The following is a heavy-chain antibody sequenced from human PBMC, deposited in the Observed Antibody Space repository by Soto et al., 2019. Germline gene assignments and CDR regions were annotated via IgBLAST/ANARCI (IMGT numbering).Heavy chain of an antibody. J-gene: IGHJ4*02. CDR1: GGSIRSNIYY. CDR2: VHYSGST. V-gene: IGHV4-39*01. D-gene: IGHD3-22*01. Sequence: QLQLQESGPGLVKPSETLSLTCSVSGGSIRSNIYYWGWFRQPPGKGLEWIATVHYSGSTYYTPSLKNRVTISADTSNNQFSLRLNSVTAADTAVYYCARQHYYDSSGYYTWNWGQGTLVTVSS. CDR3: ARQHYYDSSGYYTWN.